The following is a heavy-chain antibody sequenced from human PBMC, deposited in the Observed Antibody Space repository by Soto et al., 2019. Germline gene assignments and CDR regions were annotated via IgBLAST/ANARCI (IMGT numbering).Heavy chain of an antibody. J-gene: IGHJ5*02. D-gene: IGHD3-9*01. CDR1: GYSISSSNW. CDR2: IYYSGST. V-gene: IGHV4-38-2*01. CDR3: ATKLRYFDWLSGGTKNWFDP. Sequence: PSETLSLTCAVSGYSISSSNWWGWIRQPPGKGLEWIGSIYYSGSTYYNPSLKSRVTISVDTSKNQFSLKLSSVTAADTAVYYCATKLRYFDWLSGGTKNWFDPWGQGTLVTSPQ.